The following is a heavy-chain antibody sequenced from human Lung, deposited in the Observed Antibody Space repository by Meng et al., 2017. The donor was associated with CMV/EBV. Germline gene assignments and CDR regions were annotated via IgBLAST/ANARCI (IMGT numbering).Heavy chain of an antibody. CDR3: ARDKAYDFWSGHYYYGMDV. J-gene: IGHJ6*02. CDR1: GFTFSDYY. D-gene: IGHD3-3*01. Sequence: GGSXRLXXAASGFTFSDYYMSWIRQAPGKGLEWVSYISSSGSTIYYADSVKGRFTISRDNAKNSLYLQMNSLRAEDTAVYYCARDKAYDFWSGHYYYGMDVWXQGTTVTVSS. CDR2: ISSSGSTI. V-gene: IGHV3-11*01.